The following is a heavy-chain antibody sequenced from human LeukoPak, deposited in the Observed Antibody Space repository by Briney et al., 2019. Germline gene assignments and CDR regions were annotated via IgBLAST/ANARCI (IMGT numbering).Heavy chain of an antibody. CDR3: ARAPYSDGSGSYPIGY. V-gene: IGHV4-61*03. D-gene: IGHD3-10*01. CDR1: GGSVSSGSYY. Sequence: SETLSLTCTVSGGSVSSGSYYWSWIRQPPGKGLEWIGYISYIGSTNYSPSLKSRVTISVDTSKNHFSLKLSSVTAADTAVYYCARAPYSDGSGSYPIGYWGQGTLVTVSS. J-gene: IGHJ4*02. CDR2: ISYIGST.